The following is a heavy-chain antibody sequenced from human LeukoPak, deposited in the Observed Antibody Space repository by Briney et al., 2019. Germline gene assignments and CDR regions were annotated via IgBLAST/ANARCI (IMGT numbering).Heavy chain of an antibody. CDR3: ALWSGGGFDI. D-gene: IGHD3-3*01. V-gene: IGHV4-39*01. Sequence: SDTLSLTCTLSVRSISSRSDYLGWIRRPAGKGLEWIGKVSYSGSTLYNPAGKSRVTICVVTSKNQFSLMLPSVTAAGTAVYYCALWSGGGFDIAGEATMVSASS. CDR2: VSYSGST. CDR1: VRSISSRSDY. J-gene: IGHJ3*02.